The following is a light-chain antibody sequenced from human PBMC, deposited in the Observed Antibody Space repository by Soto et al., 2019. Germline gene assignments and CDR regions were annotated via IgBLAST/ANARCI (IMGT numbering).Light chain of an antibody. Sequence: QSVLTQPPSVSGAPGQRVTISCTGSSSNIGAGYDVHWYQQLPGTAPKLLISGNSHRPSGVPDRFSGSKSGTSASLAITGLQASDEADYYCQSYDSSLSGYVVFGGGTKLTVL. J-gene: IGLJ2*01. V-gene: IGLV1-40*01. CDR2: GNS. CDR3: QSYDSSLSGYVV. CDR1: SSNIGAGYD.